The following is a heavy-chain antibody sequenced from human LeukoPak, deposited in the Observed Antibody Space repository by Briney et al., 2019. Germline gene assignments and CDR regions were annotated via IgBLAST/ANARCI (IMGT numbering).Heavy chain of an antibody. CDR3: ARVMITFGGVTP. CDR2: MNPNSGNT. CDR1: GYTFTSYD. J-gene: IGHJ5*02. V-gene: IGHV1-8*01. Sequence: ASVKVSCKASGYTFTSYDINWVRQATGQGLEWMGWMNPNSGNTGYAQKFQGRVTMTRNTSTSTAYMELSSLRSEDTAVYYCARVMITFGGVTPWGQGTLVTVSS. D-gene: IGHD3-16*01.